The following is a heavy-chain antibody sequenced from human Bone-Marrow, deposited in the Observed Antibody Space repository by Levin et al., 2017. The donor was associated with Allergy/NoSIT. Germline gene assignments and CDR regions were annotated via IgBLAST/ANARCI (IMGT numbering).Heavy chain of an antibody. CDR2: IYSSGVT. D-gene: IGHD1-26*01. J-gene: IGHJ4*02. Sequence: GGSLRLSCAASEFTVFNNYMSWVRQAPGKGLEWVSTIYSSGVTNYADSVKGRFIISRDRSKNTLYLQMNRLRDEDTAVYYYSRKTDSNPPGAYWGQGTLVTVSS. V-gene: IGHV3-53*01. CDR1: EFTVFNNY. CDR3: SRKTDSNPPGAY.